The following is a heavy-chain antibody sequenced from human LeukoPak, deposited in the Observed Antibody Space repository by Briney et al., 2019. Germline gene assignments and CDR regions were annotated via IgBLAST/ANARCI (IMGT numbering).Heavy chain of an antibody. CDR1: GFTCNYYC. CDR3: ARSKAARSPPDS. Sequence: GGSLRLSCAASGFTCNYYCMSWVRQAPGKGLEWVSLIFAGGSTYYADSVEGRFTISRDNSKNTVFLQMNGLRAEDTAVYCCARSKAARSPPDSWGRGTLVTVSS. J-gene: IGHJ4*02. D-gene: IGHD6-6*01. CDR2: IFAGGST. V-gene: IGHV3-66*01.